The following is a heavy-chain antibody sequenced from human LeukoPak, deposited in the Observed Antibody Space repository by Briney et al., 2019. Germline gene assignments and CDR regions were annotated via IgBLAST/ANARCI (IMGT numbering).Heavy chain of an antibody. J-gene: IGHJ6*03. Sequence: SETLSLTCAVYGGSFSGSYWSWIRQPPGKGLEWIGYIYHDGSTKYNPALKSRVTITVDTSKSQFSLKLSSVTAADTAVYYCAREAPLWSGSNYYYYMDVWGKGTTVTVSS. CDR1: GGSFSGSY. CDR2: IYHDGST. D-gene: IGHD3-3*01. CDR3: AREAPLWSGSNYYYYMDV. V-gene: IGHV4-59*01.